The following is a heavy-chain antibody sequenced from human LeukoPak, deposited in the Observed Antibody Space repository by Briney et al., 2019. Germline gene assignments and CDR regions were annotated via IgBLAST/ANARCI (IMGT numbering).Heavy chain of an antibody. V-gene: IGHV4-34*01. CDR1: GGSFSGYY. D-gene: IGHD5-12*01. CDR3: ARGEYSGYYDY. CDR2: INHSGST. J-gene: IGHJ4*02. Sequence: SETLSLTCAVYGGSFSGYYWSWICQPPGKGLEWIGEINHSGSTNYNPSLKSRVTISVDTSKNQFSLKLSSVTAADTAVYYCARGEYSGYYDYWGQGTLVTVSS.